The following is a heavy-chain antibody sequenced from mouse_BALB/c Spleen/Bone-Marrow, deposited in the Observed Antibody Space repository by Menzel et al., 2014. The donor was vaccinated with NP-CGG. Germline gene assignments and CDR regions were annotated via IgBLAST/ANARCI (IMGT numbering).Heavy chain of an antibody. J-gene: IGHJ2*01. V-gene: IGHV1S81*02. D-gene: IGHD1-1*02. CDR3: ASHLWPSY. CDR2: INPSNGRT. Sequence: VQLQQSGTELVKPGASVRLSCKASGYTFXSYWMHWVRQRPGQGLEWVGEINPSNGRTIYNEKFKSKATLTVDNSSSTAYMQLSSLTSEDSAVYYCASHLWPSYWGQGTTLTVSS. CDR1: GYTFXSYW.